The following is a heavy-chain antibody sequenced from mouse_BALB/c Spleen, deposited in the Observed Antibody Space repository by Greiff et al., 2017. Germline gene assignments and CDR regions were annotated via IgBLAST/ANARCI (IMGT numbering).Heavy chain of an antibody. CDR1: GYSITSGYY. Sequence: EVQLQQSGPGLVKPSQSLSLTCSVTGYSITSGYYWNWIRQFPGNKLEWMGYISYDGSNNYNPSLKNRISITRDTSKNQFFLKLNSVTTEDTATYDCASINCDVKAMDYWGQGTSVTVSS. V-gene: IGHV3-6*02. CDR3: ASINCDVKAMDY. CDR2: ISYDGSN. D-gene: IGHD4-1*01. J-gene: IGHJ4*01.